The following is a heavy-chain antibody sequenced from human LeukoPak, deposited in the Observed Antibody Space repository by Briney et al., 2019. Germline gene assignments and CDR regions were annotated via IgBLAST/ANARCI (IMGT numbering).Heavy chain of an antibody. CDR2: IYYSGST. J-gene: IGHJ6*02. Sequence: SETLSLTCTVSGGSISSGSYYWGWIRQPPGKGLEWIGSIYYSGSTYYNPSLKSRVTISVDTSKNQFSLKLSSVTAADTAVYYCAGLGSVEMATIRYYYYYGMDVWGQGTTVTVSS. CDR1: GGSISSGSYY. V-gene: IGHV4-39*01. CDR3: AGLGSVEMATIRYYYYYGMDV. D-gene: IGHD5-12*01.